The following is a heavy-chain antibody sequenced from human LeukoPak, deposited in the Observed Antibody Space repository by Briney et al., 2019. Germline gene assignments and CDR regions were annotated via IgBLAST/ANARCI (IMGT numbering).Heavy chain of an antibody. J-gene: IGHJ4*02. CDR2: ISGSGGST. Sequence: TGGSLRLSCAASGFTFSSYAMSWVRQAPGKGLEWVSAISGSGGSTYYADSVKGRLTISRDNSKNTLYLQMNSLRAEDTAVYYCAKDPRARYSSGWYYFDYWGQGTLVTVSS. D-gene: IGHD6-19*01. V-gene: IGHV3-23*01. CDR1: GFTFSSYA. CDR3: AKDPRARYSSGWYYFDY.